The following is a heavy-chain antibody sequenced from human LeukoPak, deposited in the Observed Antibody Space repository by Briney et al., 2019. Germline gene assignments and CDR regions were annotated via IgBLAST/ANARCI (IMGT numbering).Heavy chain of an antibody. D-gene: IGHD2-2*01. V-gene: IGHV3-30*04. Sequence: PGRSLRLSCAASGFTFSSYAMHWVRQAPGKGLEWVAVISYDGSNKYYADSVKGRFTISRDNSKNTLYLQMNSLRAEDTAVYYCARDGVYCSSTSCYEEEAFDYWGQGTLVTVSS. CDR2: ISYDGSNK. CDR3: ARDGVYCSSTSCYEEEAFDY. J-gene: IGHJ4*02. CDR1: GFTFSSYA.